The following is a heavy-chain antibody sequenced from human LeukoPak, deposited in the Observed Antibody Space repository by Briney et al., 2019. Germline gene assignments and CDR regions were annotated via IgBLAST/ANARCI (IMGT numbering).Heavy chain of an antibody. D-gene: IGHD3-16*01. Sequence: GGSLRLSCAASGFTFSSYAMSWVRQAPGKGLEWVSAISGSGGSTYYADSVKGRFTISRDNSKNTLYLQMSSLRAEDTAVYYCAKDRQPPGGVIELPPLDVWGQGTTVTVSS. CDR1: GFTFSSYA. CDR2: ISGSGGST. V-gene: IGHV3-23*01. CDR3: AKDRQPPGGVIELPPLDV. J-gene: IGHJ6*02.